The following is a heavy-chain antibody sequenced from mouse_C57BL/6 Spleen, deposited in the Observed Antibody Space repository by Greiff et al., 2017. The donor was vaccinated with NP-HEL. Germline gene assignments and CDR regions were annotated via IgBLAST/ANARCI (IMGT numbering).Heavy chain of an antibody. CDR2: FHPYNDDT. CDR1: GYTFTTYP. J-gene: IGHJ3*01. D-gene: IGHD3-2*02. Sequence: QVQLKQSGAELVKPGASVKMSYKASGYTFTTYPIEWMKQNHGKSLEWIGNFHPYNDDTKYNEKFKGKATLTVEKSSSTVYLELSRLTSDDSAVYYCARRGSSGYPWFAYWGQGTLVTVSA. CDR3: ARRGSSGYPWFAY. V-gene: IGHV1-47*01.